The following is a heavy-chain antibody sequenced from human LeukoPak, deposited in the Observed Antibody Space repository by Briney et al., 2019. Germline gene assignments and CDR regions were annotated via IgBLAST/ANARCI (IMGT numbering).Heavy chain of an antibody. V-gene: IGHV1-2*02. J-gene: IGHJ6*02. CDR2: INPNSGGT. CDR3: AREGIVVVVAATQPPLDV. Sequence: GASVKVSCKASGYTFTGYYMHWVRQAPGQGLEWMGWINPNSGGTNYAQKFQGRVTMTRDTSISTAYMELSRLRSDDTAVYYCAREGIVVVVAATQPPLDVWGQGTTVTVSS. D-gene: IGHD2-15*01. CDR1: GYTFTGYY.